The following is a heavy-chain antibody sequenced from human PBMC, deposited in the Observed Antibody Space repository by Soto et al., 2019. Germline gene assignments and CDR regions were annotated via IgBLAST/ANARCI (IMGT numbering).Heavy chain of an antibody. CDR1: VYTFTSYY. V-gene: IGHV1-46*01. J-gene: IGHJ4*02. Sequence: ASVKVSCKASVYTFTSYYMHWVRQAPGQGLEWMGIINPSGGSTRYAQKFQGRVTMTRDTSTSTVYMELSSLRSEDTAVYYCERGLIYDSSGYYFDYWGQGTLVTVSS. CDR3: ERGLIYDSSGYYFDY. D-gene: IGHD3-22*01. CDR2: INPSGGST.